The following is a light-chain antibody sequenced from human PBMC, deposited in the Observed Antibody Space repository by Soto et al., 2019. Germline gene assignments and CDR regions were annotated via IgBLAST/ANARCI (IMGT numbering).Light chain of an antibody. CDR1: QSVSSN. Sequence: EIVLTQSPGNLSVSPGERATLSCRVSQSVSSNLAWYQQKPGQAPRLLIYGASTRATGIPARFSGSGSGTEFTLTISSLQSEDFAVYYCQQYNNWPPVTFGQGTKVDI. V-gene: IGKV3-15*01. J-gene: IGKJ1*01. CDR3: QQYNNWPPVT. CDR2: GAS.